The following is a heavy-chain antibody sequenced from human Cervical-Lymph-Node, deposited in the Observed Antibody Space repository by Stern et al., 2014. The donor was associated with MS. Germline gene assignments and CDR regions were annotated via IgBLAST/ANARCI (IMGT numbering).Heavy chain of an antibody. CDR3: ARGYSNYNKVFDY. Sequence: VQLVQSGAEVKKPGETLKISCKGSGYSFTSYWIDWGSKMHGKGLEWVGIIYPGYSETRYTPSFYCQVNISPVNAISTAFLQWSSLKAADTAMYYCARGYSNYNKVFDYWGQGTLVTVSS. V-gene: IGHV5-51*01. CDR1: GYSFTSYW. D-gene: IGHD4-11*01. J-gene: IGHJ4*02. CDR2: IYPGYSET.